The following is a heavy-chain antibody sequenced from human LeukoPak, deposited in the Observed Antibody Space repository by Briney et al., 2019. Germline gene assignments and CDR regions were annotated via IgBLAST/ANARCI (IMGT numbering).Heavy chain of an antibody. CDR1: GFTFDDYG. D-gene: IGHD1-26*01. Sequence: GGSLRLSCAAAGFTFDDYGMSWARQAPGKGLEWVSDINWNGGSTGYADSVKGRFTISRDNAKNSLYLQMNSLRAEDTALYYCARDRIVGATTESFDYWGQGTLVTASS. J-gene: IGHJ4*02. CDR3: ARDRIVGATTESFDY. V-gene: IGHV3-20*04. CDR2: INWNGGST.